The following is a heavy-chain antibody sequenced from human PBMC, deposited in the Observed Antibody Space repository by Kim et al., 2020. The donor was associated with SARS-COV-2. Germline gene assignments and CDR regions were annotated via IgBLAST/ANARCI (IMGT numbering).Heavy chain of an antibody. Sequence: SVKVSCKASGGTFSSYAISWVRQAPGQGLEWMGRIIPILGIANYAQKFQGRVTITADKSTSTAYMELSSLRSEDTAVYYCALRGLPIYYYYGMDVWGQGTTVTVSS. V-gene: IGHV1-69*04. CDR1: GGTFSSYA. J-gene: IGHJ6*02. CDR2: IIPILGIA. D-gene: IGHD5-12*01. CDR3: ALRGLPIYYYYGMDV.